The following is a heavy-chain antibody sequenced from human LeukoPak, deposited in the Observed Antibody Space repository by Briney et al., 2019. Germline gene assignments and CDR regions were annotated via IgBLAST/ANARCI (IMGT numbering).Heavy chain of an antibody. J-gene: IGHJ4*02. Sequence: GGSLRLSCAASGFTFSNYAMSWVRQAPGKGLEWVSAITGSGGNTYSAASVKGRFTISRDNSKNTVFLQMNTLRAEDTAVYYCAKWGDYDVLTGYYVSDYWGQGTLVTVSS. D-gene: IGHD3-9*01. CDR1: GFTFSNYA. CDR2: ITGSGGNT. CDR3: AKWGDYDVLTGYYVSDY. V-gene: IGHV3-23*01.